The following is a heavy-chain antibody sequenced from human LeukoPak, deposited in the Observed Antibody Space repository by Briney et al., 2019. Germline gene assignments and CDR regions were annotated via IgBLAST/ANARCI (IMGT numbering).Heavy chain of an antibody. J-gene: IGHJ6*03. V-gene: IGHV4-59*01. CDR1: GGSISSYY. Sequence: SETLSLTCTVSGGSISSYYWSWIRQPPGKGLEWIGYIYYSGSTNYNPSLKSRVTISVDTSENQFSLKLSSVTAADTAVYYCARGYVDTAMAYYYYYMDVWGKGTTVTISS. CDR3: ARGYVDTAMAYYYYYMDV. CDR2: IYYSGST. D-gene: IGHD5-18*01.